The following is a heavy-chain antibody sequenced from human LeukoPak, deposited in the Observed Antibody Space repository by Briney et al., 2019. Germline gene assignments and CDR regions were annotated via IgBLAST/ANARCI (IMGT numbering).Heavy chain of an antibody. J-gene: IGHJ6*03. D-gene: IGHD3-3*01. CDR3: ARAYYDFWSGRRAHMDV. V-gene: IGHV4-39*01. CDR2: IYYSGST. CDR1: GGSISSSSYY. Sequence: PSETLSLTCTVSGGSISSSSYYWGWIRQPPGTGLEWIGSIYYSGSTYYNPSLKSRVTISVDTSKNQFSLKLSSVTAADTAVYYCARAYYDFWSGRRAHMDVWGKGTTVTVSS.